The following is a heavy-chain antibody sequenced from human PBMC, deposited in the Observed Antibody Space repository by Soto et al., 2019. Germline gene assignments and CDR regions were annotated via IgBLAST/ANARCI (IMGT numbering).Heavy chain of an antibody. J-gene: IGHJ6*02. V-gene: IGHV3-30*18. CDR2: ISYDGSNK. CDR1: GFTFSSYG. Sequence: GGSLRLSCAASGFTFSSYGMHWVRQAPGKGLEWVAVISYDGSNKYYADSVKGRFTISRDNSKNTLYLQMNSLRAEDTAVYYCAKVLSTYNRTYYDFWSGYLDYYYYGMDVWGQGTTVTVSS. D-gene: IGHD3-3*01. CDR3: AKVLSTYNRTYYDFWSGYLDYYYYGMDV.